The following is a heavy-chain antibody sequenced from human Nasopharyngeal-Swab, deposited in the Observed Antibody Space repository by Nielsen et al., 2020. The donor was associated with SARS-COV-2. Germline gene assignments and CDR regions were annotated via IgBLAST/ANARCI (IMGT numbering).Heavy chain of an antibody. CDR1: GYTFPNYG. CDR2: ISPYNGNT. CDR3: ARDPSGWGAYSDY. D-gene: IGHD6-19*01. V-gene: IGHV1-18*01. J-gene: IGHJ4*02. Sequence: ASVKVSCKASGYTFPNYGIFWVRQAPGQGLECMGWISPYNGNTNYAQTVQGRVTMTTDTSTTTAYMELRGLRSDDTAVYYCARDPSGWGAYSDYWGQGTLVTVSS.